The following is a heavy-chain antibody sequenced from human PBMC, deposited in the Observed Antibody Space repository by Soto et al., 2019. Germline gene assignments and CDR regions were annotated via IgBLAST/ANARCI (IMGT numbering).Heavy chain of an antibody. CDR1: GFSLSTSGVG. D-gene: IGHD3-3*01. CDR2: TYWDDDK. Sequence: VSGPTLVNPTQTLTLTCTFSGFSLSTSGVGVGWIRQPPGKALEWLALTYWDDDKRYSPSLKSRLTITKDTSKNQVVLTMTNMDPVDTATYYCAHSMIYDITIFGVVIIAQYFDYWGQGTLVTVSS. CDR3: AHSMIYDITIFGVVIIAQYFDY. V-gene: IGHV2-5*02. J-gene: IGHJ4*02.